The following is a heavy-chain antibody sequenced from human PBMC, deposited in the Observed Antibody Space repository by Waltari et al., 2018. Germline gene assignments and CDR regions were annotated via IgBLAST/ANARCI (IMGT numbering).Heavy chain of an antibody. V-gene: IGHV1-2*06. J-gene: IGHJ5*02. D-gene: IGHD3-22*01. Sequence: QVQLVQSGAEVKKPGASVKVSCKASGYTFTGYYMHWVRQAPGQGLEWMGRINPNSGGTNYAQKFQGRVTMTRDTSISTAYMELSRLRSDDTAVYYCARALTSSGYSSPFDPWGQGTLVTVSS. CDR2: INPNSGGT. CDR3: ARALTSSGYSSPFDP. CDR1: GYTFTGYY.